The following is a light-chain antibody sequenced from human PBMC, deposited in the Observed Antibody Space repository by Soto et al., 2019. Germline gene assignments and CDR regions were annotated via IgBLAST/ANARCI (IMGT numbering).Light chain of an antibody. CDR2: KAS. Sequence: DMQMTQTHSTLAASVGHRVTIPCLASQTISSWLAWFQQKPGKAPKVVIYKASSLESGVPSRFSGSGSGTEFSLTISSRQPDDFATYYCQHYNSYSEAFGQGTKVDIK. V-gene: IGKV1-5*03. CDR3: QHYNSYSEA. CDR1: QTISSW. J-gene: IGKJ1*01.